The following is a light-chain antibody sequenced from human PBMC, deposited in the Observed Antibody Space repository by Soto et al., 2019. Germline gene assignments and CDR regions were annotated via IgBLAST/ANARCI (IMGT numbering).Light chain of an antibody. Sequence: ILLTRSPATLSLSPGERATLSCRASQSVSSRYLVWHQQKPGQAPSLLIYGASTRATGIPARFSGSGSGTEFTLTISSLQSEDFELYYCQQYNNWPLTCGGGTKVDIK. V-gene: IGKV3-15*01. CDR2: GAS. CDR3: QQYNNWPLT. CDR1: QSVSSRY. J-gene: IGKJ4*01.